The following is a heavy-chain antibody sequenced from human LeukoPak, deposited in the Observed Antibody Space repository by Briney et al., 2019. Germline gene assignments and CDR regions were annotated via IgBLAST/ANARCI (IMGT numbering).Heavy chain of an antibody. CDR3: ARHRPTLLVRGVSRAFDI. CDR1: GYTFTSYY. D-gene: IGHD3-10*01. Sequence: ASVKVSCEASGYTFTSYYMHWVRQAPGQGLEWMGIINPSGGSTSYAQKFQGRVTMTRDMSTSTVYMELSSLRSEDTAVYYCARHRPTLLVRGVSRAFDIWGQGTMVTVSS. V-gene: IGHV1-46*01. CDR2: INPSGGST. J-gene: IGHJ3*02.